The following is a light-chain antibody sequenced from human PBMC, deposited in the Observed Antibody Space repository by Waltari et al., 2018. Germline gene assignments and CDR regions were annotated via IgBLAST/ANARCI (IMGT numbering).Light chain of an antibody. CDR2: DVT. Sequence: QSALTQPASVSGSPGQSITLPCIGTRSAVAYYHYVSWYATHPGKAPKLIIYDVTQRPSGVSNRFYGTKSGNTASLTIAGLQAEDEADYYCSSYTVSNTVVFGGGTKVTVL. CDR1: RSAVAYYHY. CDR3: SSYTVSNTVV. V-gene: IGLV2-14*03. J-gene: IGLJ2*01.